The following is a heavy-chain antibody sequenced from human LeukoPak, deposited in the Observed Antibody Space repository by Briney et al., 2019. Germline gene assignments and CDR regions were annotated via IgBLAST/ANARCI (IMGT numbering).Heavy chain of an antibody. D-gene: IGHD3-22*01. V-gene: IGHV3-21*01. CDR1: GFTFSGYS. CDR2: FGTRSTSI. Sequence: GGSLKLSCTASGFTFSGYSMNWIRQAPGKGLEWVSSFGTRSTSIYHAGSVKGRFAISRDNAKNSLYLQMNSLRAEDTAVYYCAREVSEGFDFWGQGTLVTVSS. CDR3: AREVSEGFDF. J-gene: IGHJ4*02.